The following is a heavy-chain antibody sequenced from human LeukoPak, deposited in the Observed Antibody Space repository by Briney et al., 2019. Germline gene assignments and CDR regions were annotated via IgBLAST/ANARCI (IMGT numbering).Heavy chain of an antibody. D-gene: IGHD7-27*01. CDR1: GYTFTSYG. V-gene: IGHV1-18*01. CDR2: ISAYNGNT. Sequence: ASVKVSCKASGYTFTSYGISWVRQAPGQGLEWMGWISAYNGNTNYAQELQGRVTMTTDTSTSTAYMELRSLRSDDTAVYYCARSQRGKHWFDPWGQGTLVTVSS. J-gene: IGHJ5*02. CDR3: ARSQRGKHWFDP.